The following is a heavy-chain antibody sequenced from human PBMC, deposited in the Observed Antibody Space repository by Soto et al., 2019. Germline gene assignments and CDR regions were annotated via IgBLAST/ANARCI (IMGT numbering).Heavy chain of an antibody. CDR3: AKDRSSSYDYYYGMDV. CDR1: GFTFSSYG. D-gene: IGHD6-6*01. V-gene: IGHV3-30*18. J-gene: IGHJ6*02. Sequence: GGSLRLSCAASGFTFSSYGMHWVRQAPGKGLEWVAVISYDGSNKYYADSVKGRFTISRDNSKNTLYLQMNSLRAEDTAVYYCAKDRSSSYDYYYGMDVWGQGTTVTVSS. CDR2: ISYDGSNK.